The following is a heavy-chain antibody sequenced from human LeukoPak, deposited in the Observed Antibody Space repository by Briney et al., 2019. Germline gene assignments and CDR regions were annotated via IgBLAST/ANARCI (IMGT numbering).Heavy chain of an antibody. CDR2: IYTSGST. CDR1: GGSISSGSYY. J-gene: IGHJ5*02. Sequence: SQTLSLTCTVSGGSISSGSYYWSWIRQPAGKGLEWIGRIYTSGSTYYNPSLKSRVTISVDTSKNQFSLKLSSVTAADTAVYYCAREYCGGDCYENWFDPWGQGTLVTVSS. D-gene: IGHD2-21*02. CDR3: AREYCGGDCYENWFDP. V-gene: IGHV4-61*02.